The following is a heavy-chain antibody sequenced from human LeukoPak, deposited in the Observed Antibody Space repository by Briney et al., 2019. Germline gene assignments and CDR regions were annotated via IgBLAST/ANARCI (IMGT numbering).Heavy chain of an antibody. Sequence: GGSLRLSCAASGFTFSSYAMHWVRQAPGKGLEWVAVISYDGSNKYYADSVKGRFTISRDNSKNTLYLQMNSLRAEDTAVYYCAKVKAGVIALAGWGQGTLVTVSS. CDR3: AKVKAGVIALAG. D-gene: IGHD3-10*01. CDR1: GFTFSSYA. CDR2: ISYDGSNK. J-gene: IGHJ4*02. V-gene: IGHV3-30-3*01.